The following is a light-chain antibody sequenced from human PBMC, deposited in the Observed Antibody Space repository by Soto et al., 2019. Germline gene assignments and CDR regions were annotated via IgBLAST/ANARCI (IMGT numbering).Light chain of an antibody. CDR3: QYYSSSLSIT. V-gene: IGKV3-20*01. CDR1: QSVRSTY. CDR2: GAS. J-gene: IGKJ5*01. Sequence: EIVLTQSPGILSLSPGERATLSCRASQSVRSTYLARYQQKPGQAPRLLIHGASSRATGIPDRFSGSGSGTDFTLTISRLEPEDFAVYYCQYYSSSLSITFGQGTRLEIK.